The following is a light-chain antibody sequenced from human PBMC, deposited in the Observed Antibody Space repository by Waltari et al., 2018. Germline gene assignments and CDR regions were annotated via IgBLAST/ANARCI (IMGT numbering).Light chain of an antibody. CDR3: HSRDASGVGGS. J-gene: IGLJ2*01. CDR1: GLRSYY. CDR2: DKN. Sequence: SSELTQDPAVSVAMGQTVTTKCPGNGLRSYYASWYQQRPGQAPILIMYDKNNRPSGVPDRFSGSNSDNTASLTITGAQAEDEASYYCHSRDASGVGGSFGGGTKLTVL. V-gene: IGLV3-19*01.